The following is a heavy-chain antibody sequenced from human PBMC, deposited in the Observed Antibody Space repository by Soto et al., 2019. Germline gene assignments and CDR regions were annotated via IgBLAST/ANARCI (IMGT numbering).Heavy chain of an antibody. CDR2: VYYSGST. Sequence: PSETLSLTCTVSGGSISPHYWTWFRQPPGKGLEWIGYVYYSGSTNYNPSLKSRVTISVDTSKNQFSLKLSSVTAADTAVYYCARVGTGTTLDYWGQGTLVTVSS. CDR1: GGSISPHY. D-gene: IGHD1-1*01. CDR3: ARVGTGTTLDY. V-gene: IGHV4-59*11. J-gene: IGHJ4*02.